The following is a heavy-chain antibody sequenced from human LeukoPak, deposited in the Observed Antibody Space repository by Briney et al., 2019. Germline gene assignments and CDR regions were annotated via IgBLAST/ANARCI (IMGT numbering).Heavy chain of an antibody. CDR2: INHSGST. CDR1: GGSFSGYY. CDR3: ARGATDYGDYRFDY. Sequence: PSETLSLTCAVYGGSFSGYYWSWIRQPPGKGLEWIGEINHSGSTNYNPSLKSRVTISVDTSKNQFSLKLSSVTAADTAVYYCARGATDYGDYRFDYWGQGTLVTVSS. V-gene: IGHV4-34*01. J-gene: IGHJ4*02. D-gene: IGHD4-17*01.